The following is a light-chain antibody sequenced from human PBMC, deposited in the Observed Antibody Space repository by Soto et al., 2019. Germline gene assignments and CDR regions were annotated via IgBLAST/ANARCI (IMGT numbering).Light chain of an antibody. CDR1: QILDRNY. CDR2: GAS. Sequence: EIVLTQSPGTLSLSPGERATLSCRASQILDRNYLAWYQQKPGQAPKIIIFGASGRATGIPDRFSGSGSGTDFTLTISSLEPEDFAVYYCQQRSNWPITFGQGTRLEIK. J-gene: IGKJ5*01. V-gene: IGKV3D-20*02. CDR3: QQRSNWPIT.